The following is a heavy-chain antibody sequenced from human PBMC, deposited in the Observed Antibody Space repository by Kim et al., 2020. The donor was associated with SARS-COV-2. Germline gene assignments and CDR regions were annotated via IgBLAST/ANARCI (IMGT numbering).Heavy chain of an antibody. D-gene: IGHD5-18*01. CDR3: ARAPDSYGYYYYGMDV. CDR2: ISAYNGNT. V-gene: IGHV1-18*01. J-gene: IGHJ6*02. Sequence: ASVKVSCKASGYTFTSYGISWVRQAPGQGLEWMGWISAYNGNTNYAQKLQGRVTMTTDTSTSTAYMELRSLRSDDTAVYYCARAPDSYGYYYYGMDVWGQGTTGTGSS. CDR1: GYTFTSYG.